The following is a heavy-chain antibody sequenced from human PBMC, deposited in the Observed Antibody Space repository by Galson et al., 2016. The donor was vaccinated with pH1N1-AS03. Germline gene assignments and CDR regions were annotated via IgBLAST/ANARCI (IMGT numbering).Heavy chain of an antibody. CDR3: ARGPVSYSNYWFPPPDF. V-gene: IGHV3-64*01. CDR2: ISGNGVST. CDR1: GFTFSSYA. Sequence: SLRLSCAASGFTFSSYAMYWVRQAPGKGLEYVSAISGNGVSTYYANSVKGRFTISRDNSKNTLYLQMGSLRAEGMAVYYCARGPVSYSNYWFPPPDFWGQGTPVTVSS. J-gene: IGHJ4*02. D-gene: IGHD6-13*01.